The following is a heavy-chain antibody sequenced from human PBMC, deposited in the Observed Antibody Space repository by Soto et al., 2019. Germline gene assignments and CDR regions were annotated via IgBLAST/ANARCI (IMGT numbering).Heavy chain of an antibody. D-gene: IGHD3-3*01. CDR3: ARDATLHFDFWKKWNWFDL. V-gene: IGHV1-3*01. CDR1: GYTFTKYT. Sequence: GASVKVSCKTSGYTFTKYTIHWVRQAPGQRLEWMGWINAGNGNTEYSQKFQGRVTITRDTSASTAYMELSSLRSEDLGVYYCARDATLHFDFWKKWNWFDLWGQGTLVTVSS. CDR2: INAGNGNT. J-gene: IGHJ5*02.